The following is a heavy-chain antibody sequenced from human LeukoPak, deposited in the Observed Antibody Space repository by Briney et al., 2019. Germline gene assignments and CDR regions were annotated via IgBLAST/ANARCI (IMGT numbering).Heavy chain of an antibody. CDR3: TSRYCTSTNCYSFDN. CDR1: GLSFNTYS. D-gene: IGHD2-2*01. V-gene: IGHV3-21*01. Sequence: PGGSLRLSCAASGLSFNTYSMNWVRQAPGKGLEWVSSISSTSAHIFYADSVKGRFSISRDNAKNSLYLQVNSLRVEDTAVYYCTSRYCTSTNCYSFDNWGQGTLVTVSS. CDR2: ISSTSAHI. J-gene: IGHJ3*02.